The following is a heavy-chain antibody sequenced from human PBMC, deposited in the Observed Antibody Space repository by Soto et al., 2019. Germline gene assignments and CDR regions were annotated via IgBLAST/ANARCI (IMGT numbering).Heavy chain of an antibody. CDR3: ARPNWNYVLDY. D-gene: IGHD1-7*01. J-gene: IGHJ4*02. Sequence: QVQLVESGGGVVQPGRSLRLSCAASGFTFSSYAMHWVRQAPGKGLEWVAVISYDGSNKYYADSVKGRFTISRDNSKNTLYLQMNSLRAADTAVYYCARPNWNYVLDYWGQGTLVTVSS. CDR1: GFTFSSYA. V-gene: IGHV3-30-3*01. CDR2: ISYDGSNK.